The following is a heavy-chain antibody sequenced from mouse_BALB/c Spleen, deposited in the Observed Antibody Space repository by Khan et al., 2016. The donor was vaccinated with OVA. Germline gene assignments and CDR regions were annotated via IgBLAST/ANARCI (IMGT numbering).Heavy chain of an antibody. CDR2: ITHSGNT. D-gene: IGHD1-1*01. CDR3: ARIYGGDFDY. CDR1: GYSITSDYA. V-gene: IGHV3-2*02. J-gene: IGHJ2*01. Sequence: EVQLQESGPGLVKPSQSLYLTCPATGYSITSDYARNWIRKLPGNKLEWMGYITHSGNTKYNPSFKGRISFTRDTSKNQFFLQLNSVTTEDTATYYCARIYGGDFDYWGQGTTVTVSS.